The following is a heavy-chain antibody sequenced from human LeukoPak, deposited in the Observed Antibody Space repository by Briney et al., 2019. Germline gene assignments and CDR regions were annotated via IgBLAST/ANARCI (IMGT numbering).Heavy chain of an antibody. CDR3: VRDRGTYRPIDY. D-gene: IGHD1-26*01. V-gene: IGHV3-21*04. J-gene: IGHJ4*02. CDR1: AFSLNAYN. Sequence: GSLRLSCAASAFSLNAYNMNWVRQAPGKGLEWVSSISYTGAYIYYADSVKGRFTISRDNAQNSLYLQMNSLRAEDTAIYYCVRDRGTYRPIDYWGQGTLVTVSS. CDR2: ISYTGAYI.